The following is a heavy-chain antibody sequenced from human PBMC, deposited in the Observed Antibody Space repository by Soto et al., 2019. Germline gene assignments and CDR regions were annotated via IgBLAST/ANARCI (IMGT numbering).Heavy chain of an antibody. CDR2: IIPILGIA. V-gene: IGHV1-69*02. CDR3: ARGLGSEYFQH. CDR1: GCTFSSYT. Sequence: SVKVSCKASGCTFSSYTISWVRQAPGQGLEWMGRIIPILGIANYAQKFQGRVTITTDKSTSTAYMELSSLRSDDTAVYYCARGLGSEYFQHWGQGTLVTVSS. D-gene: IGHD6-19*01. J-gene: IGHJ1*01.